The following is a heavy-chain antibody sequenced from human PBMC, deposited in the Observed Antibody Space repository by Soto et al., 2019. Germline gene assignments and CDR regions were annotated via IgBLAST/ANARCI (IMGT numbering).Heavy chain of an antibody. CDR1: GGSFSGYY. D-gene: IGHD5-18*01. CDR2: INHSGST. Sequence: PSETQSLTCAVYGGSFSGYYWSWIRQPPGKGLEWIGEINHSGSTNYNPSLKSRVTISVDTSKNQFSLKLSSVTAADTAVYYCARVSGRYGYVWFDPWGQGTLVTVSS. J-gene: IGHJ5*02. V-gene: IGHV4-34*01. CDR3: ARVSGRYGYVWFDP.